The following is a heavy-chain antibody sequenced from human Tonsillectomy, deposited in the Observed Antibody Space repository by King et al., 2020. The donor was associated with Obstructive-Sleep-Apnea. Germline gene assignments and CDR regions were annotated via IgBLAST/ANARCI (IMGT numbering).Heavy chain of an antibody. CDR3: ARDQGFFSSWYGPIPFIAGDM. J-gene: IGHJ3*02. V-gene: IGHV1-18*01. Sequence: QLVQSGAEVKKPGASVKVSCKTSGYTFTSYGISWVRQAPGQGLEWMGWISAYNGKTNYTEKLQGRVTMTTDTSTRTAYMELRSLRSDDTAAYYCARDQGFFSSWYGPIPFIAGDMWGPGTMVSVSS. CDR1: GYTFTSYG. D-gene: IGHD6-13*01. CDR2: ISAYNGKT.